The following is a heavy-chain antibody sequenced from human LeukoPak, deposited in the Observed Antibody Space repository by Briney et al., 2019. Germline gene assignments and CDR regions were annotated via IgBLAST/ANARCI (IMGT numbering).Heavy chain of an antibody. D-gene: IGHD3-10*01. J-gene: IGHJ4*02. CDR1: GLTFSSYG. V-gene: IGHV3-66*01. CDR3: AGSWGYYYGSGSFSPIGY. Sequence: GGSLRLSCAASGLTFSSYGMSWVRQAPGKGLEWVSVIYSGGSTYYADSVKGRFTISRDNSKNTLYLQMNSLRAEDTAVYYCAGSWGYYYGSGSFSPIGYWGQGTLVTVSS. CDR2: IYSGGST.